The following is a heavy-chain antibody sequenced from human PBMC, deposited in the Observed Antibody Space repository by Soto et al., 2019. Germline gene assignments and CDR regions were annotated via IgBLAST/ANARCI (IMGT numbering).Heavy chain of an antibody. Sequence: SVKVSCKASGGTFSSYAISWVRQAPGQGLEWMGGIIPIFGTANYAQKFQGRVTITADESTSTAYMELSSLRSEDTAVYYCARDNCSGGSCYSIYYYYYGMDVWGQGTTVTVSS. CDR3: ARDNCSGGSCYSIYYYYYGMDV. V-gene: IGHV1-69*13. CDR2: IIPIFGTA. CDR1: GGTFSSYA. D-gene: IGHD2-15*01. J-gene: IGHJ6*02.